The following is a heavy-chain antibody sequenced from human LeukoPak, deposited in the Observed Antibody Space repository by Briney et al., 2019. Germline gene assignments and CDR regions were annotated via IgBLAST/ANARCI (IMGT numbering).Heavy chain of an antibody. CDR3: ARPDGVYYYGSGSYFHY. CDR1: GFTFSSYE. J-gene: IGHJ4*02. Sequence: GGSLRLSCAASGFTFSSYEMNWVRQAPGKGLEWVSYISSSGTTIYYADSVKGRFTISRDNAKNSLYLQMNSLRAEDTAVYYCARPDGVYYYGSGSYFHYWGQGTLVTVSS. D-gene: IGHD3-10*01. CDR2: ISSSGTTI. V-gene: IGHV3-48*03.